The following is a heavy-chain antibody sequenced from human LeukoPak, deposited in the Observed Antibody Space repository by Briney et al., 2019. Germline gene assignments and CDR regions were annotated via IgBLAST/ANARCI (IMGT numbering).Heavy chain of an antibody. CDR1: GFTFSSYG. D-gene: IGHD3-3*01. Sequence: PGGSLRLSCAASGFTFSSYGMHWVRQAPGKGLEWVAFIRYDGSNKYYADSVKGRFTISRDNSKNTLYLQMNSLRAEDTAVYYCAKDRRIYRFLEWPFPYYWGQGTLVTVSS. V-gene: IGHV3-30*02. CDR3: AKDRRIYRFLEWPFPYY. J-gene: IGHJ4*02. CDR2: IRYDGSNK.